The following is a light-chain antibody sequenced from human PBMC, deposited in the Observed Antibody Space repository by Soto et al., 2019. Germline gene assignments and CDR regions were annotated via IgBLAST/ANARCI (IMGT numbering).Light chain of an antibody. CDR3: SSYASRSTRYV. V-gene: IGLV2-11*01. J-gene: IGLJ1*01. CDR2: DVS. CDR1: RSDVGSYKD. Sequence: QSVLTQPRSVSGSPGQSVTISCTGTRSDVGSYKDVSWYQHHPGKVPKLMIYDVSERPSGVPDRFSGSKSGSTASLTISGLQAEDEADYYCSSYASRSTRYVFGTGAKVTVL.